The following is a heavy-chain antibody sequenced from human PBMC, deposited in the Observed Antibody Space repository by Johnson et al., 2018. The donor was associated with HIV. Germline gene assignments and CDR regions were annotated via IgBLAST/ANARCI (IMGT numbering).Heavy chain of an antibody. J-gene: IGHJ3*02. CDR1: GFTFDHYA. Sequence: HVQLVESGGGLVQPGGSLRLSCAVSGFTFDHYAMHWVRQAPGKGLEWVAVIWYDGSNKYYADSVKGRFSISRDNSKNTLFLDMNSLRAEDTAVYYCARAMYADDYGDYLFLARRLDAFDIWGPGTIVTVSS. V-gene: IGHV3-33*08. CDR2: IWYDGSNK. CDR3: ARAMYADDYGDYLFLARRLDAFDI. D-gene: IGHD4-17*01.